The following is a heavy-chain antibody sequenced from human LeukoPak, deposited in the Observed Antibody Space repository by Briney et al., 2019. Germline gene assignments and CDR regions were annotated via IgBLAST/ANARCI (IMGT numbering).Heavy chain of an antibody. D-gene: IGHD6-19*01. Sequence: ASVKVSCKASGYTFTSYGMSWVRQAPVHGLEWMGWISAYNGNTKYAQKLQGTVTMRTDTSTSTAYLELRSLRSDDTAVYYCARGQYSSGWSFDYWGQGTLVTVSS. CDR3: ARGQYSSGWSFDY. CDR1: GYTFTSYG. CDR2: ISAYNGNT. V-gene: IGHV1-18*01. J-gene: IGHJ4*02.